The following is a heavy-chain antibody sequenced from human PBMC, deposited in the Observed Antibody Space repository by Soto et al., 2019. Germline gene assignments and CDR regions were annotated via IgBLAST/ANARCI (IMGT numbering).Heavy chain of an antibody. J-gene: IGHJ4*02. CDR1: GYTFFNYG. CDR3: ARDGITLAGSFDY. Sequence: QVQLVQYGAEVKKPGASVKVSCKASGYTFFNYGISWVRQAPGQVLEWMGWISAYNGNRNYAGKFQGRATMTTETFTSTAYMELRGLRSDATAVYYCARDGITLAGSFDYWGQGTLVTVSS. D-gene: IGHD6-19*01. CDR2: ISAYNGNR. V-gene: IGHV1-18*01.